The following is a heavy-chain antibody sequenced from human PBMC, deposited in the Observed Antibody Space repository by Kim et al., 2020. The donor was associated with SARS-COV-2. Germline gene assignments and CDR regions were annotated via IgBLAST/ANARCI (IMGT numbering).Heavy chain of an antibody. CDR3: ARTLIATRTRYYSGMDV. V-gene: IGHV4-34*01. J-gene: IGHJ6*02. Sequence: KRRFTISVDTSKNQFALKLSSVTAADTAVYYCARTLIATRTRYYSGMDVWGQGTTVTVSS. D-gene: IGHD1-26*01.